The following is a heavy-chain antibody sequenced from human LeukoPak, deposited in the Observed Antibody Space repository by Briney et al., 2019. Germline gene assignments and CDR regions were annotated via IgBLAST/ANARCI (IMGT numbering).Heavy chain of an antibody. V-gene: IGHV3-48*03. D-gene: IGHD3-22*01. Sequence: PGGSVTLLRAASGFTFSSYEVNWVRQAPGKGLEWVSYISSSGSTIYYADSVKGRFTISRDNSKNTLYLQMNSLRAEDTAVYYCAKNYYGSSGYWLFDYWGQ. CDR2: ISSSGSTI. CDR3: AKNYYGSSGYWLFDY. CDR1: GFTFSSYE. J-gene: IGHJ4*02.